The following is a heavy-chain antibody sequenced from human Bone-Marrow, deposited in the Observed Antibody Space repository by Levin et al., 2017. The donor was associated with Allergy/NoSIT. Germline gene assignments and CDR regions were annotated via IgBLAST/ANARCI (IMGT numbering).Heavy chain of an antibody. Sequence: GGSLRLSCAASGFSFSDSWMSWVRQAPGKGLEWVATIKQDGSKIYYVESVKGRFTISRDNAKNSLYLQMNTLRVEDTAVYYCSRDGGSGGYSDYWGQGALVAVSS. D-gene: IGHD6-19*01. CDR3: SRDGGSGGYSDY. CDR2: IKQDGSKI. J-gene: IGHJ4*02. CDR1: GFSFSDSW. V-gene: IGHV3-7*01.